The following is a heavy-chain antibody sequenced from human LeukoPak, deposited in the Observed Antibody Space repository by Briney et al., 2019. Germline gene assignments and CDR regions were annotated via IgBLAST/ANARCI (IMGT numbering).Heavy chain of an antibody. CDR1: GCTFSNAW. CDR3: TTEYSYGLGAYYFDY. Sequence: GGSLRLSCAASGCTFSNAWMSWVRPAPGKGLEWVGRIKSKTDGGTTDYAAPVKGRFTISRDDSKNTLYLQMNSLKTEDTAVYYCTTEYSYGLGAYYFDYWGQGTLVTVSS. J-gene: IGHJ4*02. V-gene: IGHV3-15*01. D-gene: IGHD5-18*01. CDR2: IKSKTDGGTT.